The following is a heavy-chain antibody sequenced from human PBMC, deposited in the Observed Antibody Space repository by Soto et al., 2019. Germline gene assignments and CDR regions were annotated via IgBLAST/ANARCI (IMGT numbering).Heavy chain of an antibody. CDR3: ARLSFYYDTSGYAVAWFDP. V-gene: IGHV4-61*01. D-gene: IGHD3-22*01. CDR1: GDSVSSGLYY. Sequence: SETLSLTCSVSGDSVSSGLYYWSWIRQPPGKGLEWIGYIYHSGTTKYNPSLKSPVTISVDTSKNQFSLKMSLLTAADTAIYYCARLSFYYDTSGYAVAWFDPWGQGTLVTVSS. CDR2: IYHSGTT. J-gene: IGHJ5*02.